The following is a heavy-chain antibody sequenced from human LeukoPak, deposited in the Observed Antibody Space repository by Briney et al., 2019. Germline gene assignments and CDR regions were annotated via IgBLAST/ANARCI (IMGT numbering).Heavy chain of an antibody. CDR1: GFTFSSYW. D-gene: IGHD2-21*02. CDR3: ARWPSGGDPWADYGMDV. J-gene: IGHJ6*02. V-gene: IGHV3-74*01. CDR2: LNSDGTTT. Sequence: GGSLRLSCAASGFTFSSYWMHWVRQAPGKGLVWVSRLNSDGTTTRYADSVKGRFSIARDNAKNSLYLQMNSLRAEDTAVYYCARWPSGGDPWADYGMDVWGQGTTVTVSS.